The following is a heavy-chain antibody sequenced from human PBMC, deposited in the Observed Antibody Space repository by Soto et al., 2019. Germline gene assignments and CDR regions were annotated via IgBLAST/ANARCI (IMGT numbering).Heavy chain of an antibody. CDR3: AKTLYSNYNRDS. CDR1: GFTFNKYA. V-gene: IGHV3-48*01. CDR2: ISSDSETK. J-gene: IGHJ5*01. D-gene: IGHD4-4*01. Sequence: PGGSLRLSCAASGFTFNKYAMTWVRLAPGKGLEYIAYISSDSETKHYADSVKGRFTISRDNAKNSLFLQMDSLRADDTAVYYCAKTLYSNYNRDSWGQGTLVTVSS.